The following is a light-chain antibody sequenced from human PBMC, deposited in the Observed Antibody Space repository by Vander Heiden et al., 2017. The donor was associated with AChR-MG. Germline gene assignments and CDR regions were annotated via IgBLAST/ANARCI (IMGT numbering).Light chain of an antibody. CDR1: QSVTSNY. CDR2: GAS. J-gene: IGKJ4*01. CDR3: QQYVTSPLT. V-gene: IGKV3-20*01. Sequence: EIVLTQSPGTLSLSPGERATLSCRASQSVTSNYLAWYQQKPGQAPRLLIYGASFRATGIPDRFSGSGPGTDFTLTVSRLEPEDFAVYYCQQYVTSPLTFGGGTKVEIK.